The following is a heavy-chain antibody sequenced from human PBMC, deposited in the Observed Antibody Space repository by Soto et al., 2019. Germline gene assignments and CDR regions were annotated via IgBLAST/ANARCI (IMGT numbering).Heavy chain of an antibody. CDR1: GGSISSCC. J-gene: IGHJ6*02. Sequence: SETLSLTCTVSGGSISSCCWSWIRQPAGKGLEWIGRIYTSGSTNYNPSLKSRVTMSVDTSKNQFSLELSRLRSDDTAVYYCAKRSYYYGMDVWGQGTTVTVSS. CDR3: AKRSYYYGMDV. V-gene: IGHV4-4*07. CDR2: IYTSGST.